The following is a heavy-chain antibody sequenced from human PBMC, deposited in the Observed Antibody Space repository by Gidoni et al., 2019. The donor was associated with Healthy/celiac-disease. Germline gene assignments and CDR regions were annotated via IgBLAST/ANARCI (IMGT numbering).Heavy chain of an antibody. D-gene: IGHD2-15*01. J-gene: IGHJ4*02. CDR3: ARVGYCSGGSCPFDY. V-gene: IGHV3-33*01. CDR1: GFTFCSSG. Sequence: QVQLVESGGGVVQPGRSLRLYCAAPGFTFCSSGMPWARQAPAKGLEWVAVIWYDGSNKYYADSVKGRFTISRDNSKNTLYLQMNSLRAEDTAVYYCARVGYCSGGSCPFDYWGQGTLVTVSS. CDR2: IWYDGSNK.